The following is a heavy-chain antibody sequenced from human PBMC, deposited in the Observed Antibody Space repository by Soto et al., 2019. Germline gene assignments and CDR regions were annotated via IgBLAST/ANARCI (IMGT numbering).Heavy chain of an antibody. D-gene: IGHD1-1*01. Sequence: EVQLVESGGGLVKPGGSLRLSCAASGFPFSSYSMNWVRQAPGKGLAWVSSISSSSSYIYYADSVKGRFTISRDNAKNSLYLQMNSLRAEDTAVYYCARVERERRFYYYYMDVWGKRTTVTVSS. CDR3: ARVERERRFYYYYMDV. CDR2: ISSSSSYI. CDR1: GFPFSSYS. J-gene: IGHJ6*03. V-gene: IGHV3-21*01.